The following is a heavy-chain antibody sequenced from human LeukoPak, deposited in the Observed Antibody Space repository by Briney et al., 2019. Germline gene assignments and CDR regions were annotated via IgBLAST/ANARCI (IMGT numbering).Heavy chain of an antibody. D-gene: IGHD4-17*01. V-gene: IGHV1-69*04. CDR1: GGTFSSYA. CDR2: IIPILGIA. CDR3: AKGTFVTVRHYRMDG. J-gene: IGHJ6*02. Sequence: ASVKVSCKASGGTFSSYAISWVRQAPGQGLEWRGRIIPILGIANYAHKFRGRVTITADKSMSTAYMEASSLRSEDTAVYYCAKGTFVTVRHYRMDGWGQGTTVTVPS.